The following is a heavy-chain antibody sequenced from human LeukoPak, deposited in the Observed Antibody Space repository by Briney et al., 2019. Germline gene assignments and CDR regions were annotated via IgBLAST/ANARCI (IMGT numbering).Heavy chain of an antibody. D-gene: IGHD1-1*01. CDR3: ARSPGYYFDY. CDR1: GGSISSYY. Sequence: SETLSLTCTVPGGSISSYYWSWIRQPPGKGLGWIAYMYYSGITNYNPSLKSRVTISIDTSKNQFSLKLSSVTAADTAVYYCARSPGYYFDYWGQGTLVTVSS. V-gene: IGHV4-59*01. J-gene: IGHJ4*02. CDR2: MYYSGIT.